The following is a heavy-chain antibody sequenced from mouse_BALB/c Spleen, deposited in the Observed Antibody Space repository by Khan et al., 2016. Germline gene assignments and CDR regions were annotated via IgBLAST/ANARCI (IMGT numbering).Heavy chain of an antibody. V-gene: IGHV9-2-1*01. CDR3: AGDEDAWFAY. CDR1: GYTFTDYS. Sequence: QIQLVQSGPELKKPGETVKISCKASGYTFTDYSMHWVKQAPGKGLKWMGWINTETGEPTYADDFKGRFAFSLETSASTAYLQINNLKNEDTATYFCAGDEDAWFAYWGQGTLVTVSA. D-gene: IGHD3-3*01. CDR2: INTETGEP. J-gene: IGHJ3*01.